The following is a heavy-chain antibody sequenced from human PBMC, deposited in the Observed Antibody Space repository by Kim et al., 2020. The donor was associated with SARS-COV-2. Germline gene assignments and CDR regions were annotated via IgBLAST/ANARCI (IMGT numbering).Heavy chain of an antibody. CDR3: ARALSSEWFGESLPSLVY. CDR1: GGSISSGGYY. V-gene: IGHV4-31*03. D-gene: IGHD3-10*01. CDR2: IYYSGST. Sequence: SETLSLTCTVSGGSISSGGYYWSWIRQHPGKGLEWIGYIYYSGSTYYNPSLKSRVTISVDTSKNQFSLKLSSVTAADTAVYYCARALSSEWFGESLPSLVYWGQGTLVTVSS. J-gene: IGHJ4*02.